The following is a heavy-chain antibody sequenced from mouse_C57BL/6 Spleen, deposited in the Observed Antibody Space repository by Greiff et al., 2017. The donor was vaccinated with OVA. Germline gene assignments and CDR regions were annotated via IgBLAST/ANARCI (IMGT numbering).Heavy chain of an antibody. J-gene: IGHJ3*01. CDR1: GFTFSSYA. CDR2: ISSGGDYI. Sequence: EVKLVESGEGLVKPGGSLKLSCAASGFTFSSYAMSWVRQTPEKRLEWVAYISSGGDYIYYADTVKGRFTISRDNARNTLYLQMSSLKSEDTAMYYCTRDLYDYDEGWFAYWGQGTLVTVSA. V-gene: IGHV5-9-1*02. CDR3: TRDLYDYDEGWFAY. D-gene: IGHD2-4*01.